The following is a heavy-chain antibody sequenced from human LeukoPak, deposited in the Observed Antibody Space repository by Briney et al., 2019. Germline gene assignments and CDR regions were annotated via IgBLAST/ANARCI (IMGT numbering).Heavy chain of an antibody. J-gene: IGHJ4*02. D-gene: IGHD4-17*01. V-gene: IGHV3-21*04. CDR2: IDSSGGYM. CDR1: GFTFNTYS. Sequence: PGGSLRLSCEASGFTFNTYSMNWARQAPGKGLEWVSSIDSSGGYMFYADSVKGRFIISRDNAKDSLYLQMDSLRAEDTAVYYCATPPTVTRNYWGQGTLVTVSS. CDR3: ATPPTVTRNY.